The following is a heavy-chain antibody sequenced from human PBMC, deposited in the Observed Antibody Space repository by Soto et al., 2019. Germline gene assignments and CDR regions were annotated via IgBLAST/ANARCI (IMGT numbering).Heavy chain of an antibody. V-gene: IGHV1-69*01. CDR2: IIPIFGTA. Sequence: SVKGSCNASGGPFSSYAISWVRQAPGQGLEWMGGIIPIFGTANYAQKFQGRVTITADESTSTAYMELSSLRSEDTAVYYCAALFWSGYSAYYYGMDVWGQGTTVTVSS. J-gene: IGHJ6*02. CDR3: AALFWSGYSAYYYGMDV. CDR1: GGPFSSYA. D-gene: IGHD3-3*01.